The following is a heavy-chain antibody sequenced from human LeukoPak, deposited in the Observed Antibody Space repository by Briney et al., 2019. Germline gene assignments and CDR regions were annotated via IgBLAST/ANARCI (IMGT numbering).Heavy chain of an antibody. D-gene: IGHD5-18*01. V-gene: IGHV3-23*01. CDR3: ARDGYTYGMVFDY. J-gene: IGHJ4*02. Sequence: GGSLRLSCAASGFTFSSYGMSWVRQAPGKGLEWVSTISGRDSNTYYADSVEGRFTISRDNAKNSLYLQMNSLRAEDTAVYYCARDGYTYGMVFDYWGQGTLVTVSS. CDR2: ISGRDSNT. CDR1: GFTFSSYG.